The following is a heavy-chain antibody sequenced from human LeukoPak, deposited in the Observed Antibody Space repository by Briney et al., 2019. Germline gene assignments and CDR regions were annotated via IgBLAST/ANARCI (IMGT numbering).Heavy chain of an antibody. V-gene: IGHV1-3*01. D-gene: IGHD3-10*01. Sequence: VASVKVSCTASGYTFTSYAMHWVRQAPGQRLEWMGWINAGNGNTKYSQKFQGRVTITRDTSASTAYMELSSLRSEDTAVYYCARGDFWDYGFADDWGQGTLVTVSS. CDR3: ARGDFWDYGFADD. CDR2: INAGNGNT. J-gene: IGHJ4*02. CDR1: GYTFTSYA.